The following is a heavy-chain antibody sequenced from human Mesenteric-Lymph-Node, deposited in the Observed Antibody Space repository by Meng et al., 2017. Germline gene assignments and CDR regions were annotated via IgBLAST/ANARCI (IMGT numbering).Heavy chain of an antibody. J-gene: IGHJ4*02. CDR1: GFTFSSYW. CDR2: INSDGNIT. Sequence: GESLKISCAASGFTFSSYWMHWVRQVPGKGLVWVSRINSDGNITSYADSVKGRFTISRDNAKNTLYLQMNSLRAEDTAIYYCACSRTFDYWGQGTLVTGSS. V-gene: IGHV3-74*01. CDR3: ACSRTFDY. D-gene: IGHD6-13*01.